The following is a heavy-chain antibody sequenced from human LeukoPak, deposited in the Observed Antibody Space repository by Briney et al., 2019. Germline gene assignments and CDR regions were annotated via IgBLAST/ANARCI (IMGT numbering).Heavy chain of an antibody. V-gene: IGHV4-38-2*02. J-gene: IGHJ6*03. CDR2: IYRSGST. Sequence: SETLSLTCTVSGFSVSSVYYWGWIRQPPGKGLEWIGSIYRSGSTYYNPSLKSRVTISVDTSKNQFSLKLTSVTAADTPVYYCARVSARYSSVLGIYYYYMDVWGKGTTVTVSS. D-gene: IGHD6-19*01. CDR1: GFSVSSVYY. CDR3: ARVSARYSSVLGIYYYYMDV.